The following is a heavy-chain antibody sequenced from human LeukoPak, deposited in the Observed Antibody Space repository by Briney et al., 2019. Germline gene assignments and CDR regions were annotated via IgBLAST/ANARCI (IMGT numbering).Heavy chain of an antibody. D-gene: IGHD5-12*01. CDR1: GFTFDDYT. J-gene: IGHJ4*02. Sequence: GGSLRLSCAASGFTFDDYTMHWVRQAPGKGLEWVSLISWDGDSTYYADSVKGRFTISRDNSKNTLYLQMNSLRREDTAVYFCAKEGGYYFDYWGQGTLVTVSS. CDR2: ISWDGDST. V-gene: IGHV3-43*01. CDR3: AKEGGYYFDY.